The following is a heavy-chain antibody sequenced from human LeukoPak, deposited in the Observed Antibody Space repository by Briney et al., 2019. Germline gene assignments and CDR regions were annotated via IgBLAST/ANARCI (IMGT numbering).Heavy chain of an antibody. D-gene: IGHD3-3*01. CDR1: GFALSSHW. Sequence: GGSLRLSCAASGFALSSHWMTWVRQVPGRGPEWVANVNRDGSETYYLDSVKGRFTISRDNTKNSLYLQMNSLRAEDTAVFYCARDQYDTWSRRGNFDSWGQGTLVIVSS. V-gene: IGHV3-7*03. CDR3: ARDQYDTWSRRGNFDS. J-gene: IGHJ4*02. CDR2: VNRDGSET.